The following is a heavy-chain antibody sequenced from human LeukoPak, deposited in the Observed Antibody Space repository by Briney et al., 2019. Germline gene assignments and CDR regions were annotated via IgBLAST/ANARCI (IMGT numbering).Heavy chain of an antibody. Sequence: PSETLSLTCTVFGGSISSGSYYWSWIRQPAGKGLEWIGRIYTSGSTNYNPSLKSRVTISVDTSKNQFSLKLSSVTAADTAVYYCARVPTVTFFDYWGQGTLVTVSS. CDR1: GGSISSGSYY. CDR2: IYTSGST. D-gene: IGHD4-17*01. CDR3: ARVPTVTFFDY. J-gene: IGHJ4*02. V-gene: IGHV4-61*02.